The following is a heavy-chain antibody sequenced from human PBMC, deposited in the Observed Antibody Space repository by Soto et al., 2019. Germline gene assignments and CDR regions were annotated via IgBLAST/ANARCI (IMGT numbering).Heavy chain of an antibody. CDR2: IKPDGSEK. J-gene: IGHJ4*02. D-gene: IGHD6-19*01. Sequence: GGSLRLSCVASGFTLSRYWMSWVRQAPGKGLEWVAIIKPDGSEKDYVDSVKGRFTISRDNAKNSLFLQMDSLTVEDTAVYYWARDGEGSGGPADFGGQGTLVTVS. V-gene: IGHV3-7*01. CDR3: ARDGEGSGGPADF. CDR1: GFTLSRYW.